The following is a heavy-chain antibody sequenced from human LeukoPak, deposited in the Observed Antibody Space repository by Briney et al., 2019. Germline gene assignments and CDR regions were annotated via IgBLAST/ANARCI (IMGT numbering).Heavy chain of an antibody. CDR1: GYTFTSYG. D-gene: IGHD3-22*01. Sequence: ASVKVSCKASGYTFTSYGISWVRQAPGQGLEWMGWMNPNSGNTGYAQKFQGRVTITRNTSISTAYMELSSLRSEDTAVYYCARTAGPHSSGYYRHDFDYWGQGTLVTVSS. CDR2: MNPNSGNT. CDR3: ARTAGPHSSGYYRHDFDY. V-gene: IGHV1-8*03. J-gene: IGHJ4*02.